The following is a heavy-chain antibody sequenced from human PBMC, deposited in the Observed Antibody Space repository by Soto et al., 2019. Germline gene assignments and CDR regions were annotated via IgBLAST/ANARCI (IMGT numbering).Heavy chain of an antibody. D-gene: IGHD7-27*01. J-gene: IGHJ6*02. CDR3: ARDPNFSLTFHHYGMDV. CDR1: GYTFTTYY. V-gene: IGHV1-46*01. CDR2: INPHTGSA. Sequence: QVQLMQSGAEMKKPGASVMVSCKASGYTFTTYYIHWVRQAPGQGLEWMGIINPHTGSASYARRFQGRVALTRHTTTRTVSMEVSTLGFEATAIYFCARDPNFSLTFHHYGMDVWGPGTAVTVSS.